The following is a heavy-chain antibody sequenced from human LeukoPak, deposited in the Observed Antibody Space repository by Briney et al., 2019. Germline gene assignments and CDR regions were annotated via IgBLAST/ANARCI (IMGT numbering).Heavy chain of an antibody. CDR3: AHSGSYYQYYYGMDV. D-gene: IGHD3-10*01. J-gene: IGHJ6*02. CDR2: IIPILGIA. Sequence: ASVRVSCKHSVGTFSSYTISWVRQASGQRLEWMARIIPILGIANYAQKFQGRVTITAEKTTSTAYMERRSLRSEDTAVYCCAHSGSYYQYYYGMDVWGQGTTVTVSS. V-gene: IGHV1-69*02. CDR1: VGTFSSYT.